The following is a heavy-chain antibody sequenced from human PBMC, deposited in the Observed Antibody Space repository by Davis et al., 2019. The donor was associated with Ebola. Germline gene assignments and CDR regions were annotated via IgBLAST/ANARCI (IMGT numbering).Heavy chain of an antibody. CDR2: VRSHGSDD. CDR3: AKGGLGTYYKYGTDV. J-gene: IGHJ6*02. CDR1: GFTFNIFD. Sequence: GESLKISCAASGFTFNIFDMHWVRQAPGRGLEWVAFVRSHGSDDHYADSVKGRFTISRDNAKNSLYLQMNSLRAEDTAVYYCAKGGLGTYYKYGTDVWGQGTTVTVSS. V-gene: IGHV3-30*02. D-gene: IGHD7-27*01.